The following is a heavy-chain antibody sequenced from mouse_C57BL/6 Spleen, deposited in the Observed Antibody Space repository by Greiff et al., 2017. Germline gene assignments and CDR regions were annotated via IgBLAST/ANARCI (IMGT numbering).Heavy chain of an antibody. D-gene: IGHD1-1*01. CDR1: GFNIKDDY. CDR3: TTLGYYYGSRSAMDY. J-gene: IGHJ4*01. CDR2: IDPENGDT. Sequence: EVNVVESGAELVRPGASVKLSCTASGFNIKDDYMHWVKQRPEQGLEWIGWIDPENGDTEYASKFQGKATITADTSSNTAYLQLSSLTSEDTAVYYCTTLGYYYGSRSAMDYWGQGTSVTVSS. V-gene: IGHV14-4*01.